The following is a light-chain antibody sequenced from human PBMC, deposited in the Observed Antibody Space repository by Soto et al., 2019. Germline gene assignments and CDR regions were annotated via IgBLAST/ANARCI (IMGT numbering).Light chain of an antibody. CDR3: AAWDDSLNGLL. CDR1: SSNIGRNA. J-gene: IGLJ2*01. CDR2: GDN. Sequence: QSVLTQPPSASGTPGQRVTIACSGSSSNIGRNAVNWFRQFPGTAPKLLIYGDNQRPSGVPDRFSGSKSGTSASLAISGLQSDDEADYYCAAWDDSLNGLLFGGGTKLTVL. V-gene: IGLV1-44*01.